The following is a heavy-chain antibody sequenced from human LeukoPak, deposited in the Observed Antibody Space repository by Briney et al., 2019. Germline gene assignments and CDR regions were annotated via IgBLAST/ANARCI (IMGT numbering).Heavy chain of an antibody. J-gene: IGHJ4*02. V-gene: IGHV3-30*18. CDR3: AKDDVAGTFDY. D-gene: IGHD6-19*01. CDR1: GFTFSSYG. Sequence: GGSLRLSCAASGFTFSSYGMHWVRQAPGKGLEWVAVISYDGSNKYYADSVKGRFTISRDNSKNTLYLQMNSLRAEDTAVYYCAKDDVAGTFDYWGQGTLVTVSS. CDR2: ISYDGSNK.